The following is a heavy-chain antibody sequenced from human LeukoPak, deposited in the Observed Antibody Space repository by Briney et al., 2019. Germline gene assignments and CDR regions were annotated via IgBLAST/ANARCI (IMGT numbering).Heavy chain of an antibody. CDR1: GYTFTSYD. D-gene: IGHD6-13*01. CDR3: ARANRKRSYSSSWYWFDP. J-gene: IGHJ5*02. Sequence: ASVKASCKASGYTFTSYDINWVRQATGQGLEWMGWMNPNSGNTGYAQKFQGRVTMTRNTSISTAYMELSSLRSEDTAVYYCARANRKRSYSSSWYWFDPWGQGTLVTVSS. CDR2: MNPNSGNT. V-gene: IGHV1-8*01.